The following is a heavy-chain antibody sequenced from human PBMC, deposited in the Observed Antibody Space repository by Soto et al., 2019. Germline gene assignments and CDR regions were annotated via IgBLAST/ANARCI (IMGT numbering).Heavy chain of an antibody. CDR3: ARSQGGEHAFDI. CDR2: TRNKANSYTT. J-gene: IGHJ3*02. V-gene: IGHV3-72*01. D-gene: IGHD2-21*01. Sequence: EVQLVESGGGLVQPGGSLRLSCAASGFTFSDHYMDWVRQAPGKGLEWVGRTRNKANSYTTEYAASVKGRFTISRDDSKDSLYLQRNSLKIEDTAVYYCARSQGGEHAFDIWGQGTLVTVSS. CDR1: GFTFSDHY.